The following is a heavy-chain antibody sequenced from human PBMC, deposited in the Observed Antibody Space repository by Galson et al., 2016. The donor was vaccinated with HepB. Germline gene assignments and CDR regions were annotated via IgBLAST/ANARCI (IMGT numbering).Heavy chain of an antibody. CDR2: ISIFGDNT. CDR1: GFTFSSYA. V-gene: IGHV3-23*01. Sequence: SLRLSCAASGFTFSSYAMNWVRQAPGKGLEWVATISIFGDNTHYADSVKGRFTVSRDNSKSTFYLHMHSLRVEDTAIYHCAKDLDSSGWYEGVYWGQGTL. J-gene: IGHJ4*02. CDR3: AKDLDSSGWYEGVY. D-gene: IGHD6-19*01.